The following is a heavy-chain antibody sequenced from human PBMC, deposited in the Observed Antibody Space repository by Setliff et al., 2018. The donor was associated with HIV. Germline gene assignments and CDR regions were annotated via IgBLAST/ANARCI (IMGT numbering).Heavy chain of an antibody. CDR1: GFIFTDYQ. CDR3: AREPTGDFWSGYSSRGLDY. Sequence: ASVKVSCKASGFIFTDYQIHWVRQAPGQGLEWMGRFNPNSGVTSSPQKFQGRVTMTRDKSINTAYMELSRLTSDDTAFYYCAREPTGDFWSGYSSRGLDYWGRGTLVTVSS. V-gene: IGHV1-2*06. D-gene: IGHD3-3*01. J-gene: IGHJ4*02. CDR2: FNPNSGVT.